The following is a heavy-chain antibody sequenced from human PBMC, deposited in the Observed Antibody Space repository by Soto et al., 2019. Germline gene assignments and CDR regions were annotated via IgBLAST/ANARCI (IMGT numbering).Heavy chain of an antibody. D-gene: IGHD5-18*01. CDR3: AKLSGGDTQRDYFDY. CDR1: GFTFSSYA. CDR2: IPYGGGST. J-gene: IGHJ4*02. Sequence: EVQLLESGGGLVQPGGSLRLSCAASGFTFSSYAMCWVHQATGKGLEWVSDIPYGGGSTYYADSVTCRFTISRDNSKNTLDLQVASLRAEDTAVYYCAKLSGGDTQRDYFDYWGQGTLVTVSS. V-gene: IGHV3-23*01.